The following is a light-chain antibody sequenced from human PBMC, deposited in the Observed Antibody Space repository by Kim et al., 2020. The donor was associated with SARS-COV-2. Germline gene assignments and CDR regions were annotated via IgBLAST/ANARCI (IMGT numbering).Light chain of an antibody. Sequence: EIVLTQSPGTLSLSPGETATLSCRASQSVSSSFLAWYQKRPGQAPTLLIYDASTGATGIPDRFSGGGSGTDFTLPISRLEPEDFAVYFCQHFGGSSYTFGQGTKREI. CDR1: QSVSSSF. V-gene: IGKV3-20*01. CDR3: QHFGGSSYT. J-gene: IGKJ2*01. CDR2: DAS.